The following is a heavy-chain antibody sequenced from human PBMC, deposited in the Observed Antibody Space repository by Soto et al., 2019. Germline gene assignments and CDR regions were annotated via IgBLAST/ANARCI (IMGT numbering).Heavy chain of an antibody. V-gene: IGHV4-39*01. CDR2: IYYSGST. J-gene: IGHJ4*02. D-gene: IGHD2-15*01. Sequence: PSETLSLTCTVSGISVSTSDYYWVWFRQPPGKGLDWIGNIYYSGSTFYNPSLRSRVTISVDTSKNQFSLKLNSVTAADTAVYFCAGFVVPASRNSDFDYWGQGTLVTVSS. CDR3: AGFVVPASRNSDFDY. CDR1: GISVSTSDYY.